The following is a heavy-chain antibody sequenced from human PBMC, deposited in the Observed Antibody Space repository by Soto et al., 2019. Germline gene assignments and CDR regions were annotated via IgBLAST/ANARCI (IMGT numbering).Heavy chain of an antibody. CDR2: IYYSGST. J-gene: IGHJ5*02. CDR3: ARSSAWYSDWFDP. D-gene: IGHD2-15*01. V-gene: IGHV4-39*07. CDR1: GGSISSSSYY. Sequence: SETLSLTCTVSGGSISSSSYYWGWIRQPPGKGLEWIGSIYYSGSTYYNPSLKSRVTISVDTSKNQFSLKLSSVTAADTAVYYCARSSAWYSDWFDPWGQGTLVTVSS.